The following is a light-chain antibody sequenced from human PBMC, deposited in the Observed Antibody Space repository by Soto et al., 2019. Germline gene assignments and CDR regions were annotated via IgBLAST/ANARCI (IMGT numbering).Light chain of an antibody. CDR1: QTVSASY. J-gene: IGKJ5*01. CDR2: DAS. CDR3: PQRDNWPRT. V-gene: IGKV3-11*01. Sequence: EIVLKKSLATLSLSPGVRSPLSGRASQTVSASYLVWYQQKPGQATRLLIYDASNRATGIPARFSGSGSGTDFTLTISSLEPEEFAVYYCPQRDNWPRTFGQGRRLAIK.